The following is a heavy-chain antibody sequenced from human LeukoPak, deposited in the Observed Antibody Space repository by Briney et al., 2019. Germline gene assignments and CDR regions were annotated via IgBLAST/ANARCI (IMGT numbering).Heavy chain of an antibody. D-gene: IGHD5/OR15-5a*01. CDR3: VRDLILVWTPGPDFDH. CDR1: GFTFSDYW. Sequence: GGSLRLSCAASGFTFSDYWMRWVRQAPGKGLEWVSRINERATIISYADSVKGRFTTSTDNARTTLYPQMNSLAAEGTAVYYCVRDLILVWTPGPDFDHWGQGTLVTVSS. V-gene: IGHV3-74*01. J-gene: IGHJ4*02. CDR2: INERATII.